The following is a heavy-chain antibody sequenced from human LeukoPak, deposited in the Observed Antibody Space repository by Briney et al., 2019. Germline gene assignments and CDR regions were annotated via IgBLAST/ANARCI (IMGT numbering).Heavy chain of an antibody. J-gene: IGHJ4*02. V-gene: IGHV3-7*01. CDR1: GLTFSSYW. Sequence: GGSLRLSCAASGLTFSSYWMTWVRQAPGKGLEWVANVSPDGGEKYLVDSVKGRFTISRDNTKNSLHLQMSSLRAEDTAVYSCARILRGGMSGYAFDYWGQGTLVTVSS. D-gene: IGHD3-3*01. CDR3: ARILRGGMSGYAFDY. CDR2: VSPDGGEK.